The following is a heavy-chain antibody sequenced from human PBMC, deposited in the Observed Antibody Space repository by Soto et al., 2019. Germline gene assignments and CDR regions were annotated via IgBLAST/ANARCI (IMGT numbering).Heavy chain of an antibody. Sequence: SETLSLTCAVYGGSFSGYYWSWIRQPPGKGLEWIGEINHSGSTNYNPSLKSRVTISVDTSKNQFSLKLSSVTAADTAVYYCARGFLSIFGVVMRYYYYMDVWGKGTTVTVSS. CDR1: GGSFSGYY. D-gene: IGHD3-3*01. CDR3: ARGFLSIFGVVMRYYYYMDV. V-gene: IGHV4-34*01. CDR2: INHSGST. J-gene: IGHJ6*03.